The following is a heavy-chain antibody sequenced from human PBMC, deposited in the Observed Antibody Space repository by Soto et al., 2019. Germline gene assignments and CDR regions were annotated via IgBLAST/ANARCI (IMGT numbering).Heavy chain of an antibody. D-gene: IGHD5-12*01. CDR1: GYTFTRSG. J-gene: IGHJ6*02. CDR3: AREGVAPYYYYGMDV. V-gene: IGHV1-18*01. Sequence: GASVKVSCKASGYTFTRSGISWVRQAPGQGPAWMGWISSYNGDTNYAQTFQGRVTMTTDTSTSTAYMELRSLRSDDTAVYYCAREGVAPYYYYGMDVRGQGTPVTVAS. CDR2: ISSYNGDT.